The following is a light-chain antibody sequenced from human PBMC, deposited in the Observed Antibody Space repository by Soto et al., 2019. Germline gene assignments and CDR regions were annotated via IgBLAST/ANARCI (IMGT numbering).Light chain of an antibody. CDR3: QQYNNWPQT. J-gene: IGKJ1*01. Sequence: MTQSPSSLSASLGDKVTLTCRASQSVSSNLAWYQQKPGQAPRLLIYGASTRATGIPARFSGSGSGTEFTLTISSLQSEDFAVYYCQQYNNWPQTFGQGTKV. CDR1: QSVSSN. CDR2: GAS. V-gene: IGKV3-15*01.